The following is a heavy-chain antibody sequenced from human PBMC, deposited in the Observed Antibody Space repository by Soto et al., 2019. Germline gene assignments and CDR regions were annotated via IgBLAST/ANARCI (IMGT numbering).Heavy chain of an antibody. V-gene: IGHV5-10-1*01. CDR3: ARQIYDSDTGPNFQYYFDS. CDR2: IDPSDSQT. J-gene: IGHJ4*02. CDR1: GYSFAGHW. Sequence: GESLKISCKGSGYSFAGHWLTWVRQKPVKGLAWMGRIDPSDSQTYYSPSFRGHVTISVTKSITTVFLQWSSLRASDTAMYYCARQIYDSDTGPNFQYYFDSWGQGTPVTVSS. D-gene: IGHD3-22*01.